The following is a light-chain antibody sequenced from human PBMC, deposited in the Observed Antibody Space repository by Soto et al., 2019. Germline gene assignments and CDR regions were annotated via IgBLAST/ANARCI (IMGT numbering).Light chain of an antibody. CDR3: QQTYSTPIT. V-gene: IGKV1-39*01. J-gene: IGKJ5*01. Sequence: DIQMTHSPSSLSASLGDRVTIACRASQSISNYLNWYQQSPGKAPKLLIYAASSLPSGVPSRFSGSGSGTDFTLTISSLQPEDFVTYYCQQTYSTPITFGQGTDWRL. CDR1: QSISNY. CDR2: AAS.